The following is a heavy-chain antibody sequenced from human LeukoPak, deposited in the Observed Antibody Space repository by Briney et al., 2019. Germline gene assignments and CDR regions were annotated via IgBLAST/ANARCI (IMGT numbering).Heavy chain of an antibody. Sequence: GGTLSLSCAASGFTFSDYYLSWIRQAPGKGLEWVSYISSSGSTIYYADSVKGRFTISRDNAKNSLYLQMNSLRAEDTAVYYCARDASDISGCGMDVWGQGTTVTVSS. CDR2: ISSSGSTI. CDR1: GFTFSDYY. V-gene: IGHV3-11*01. J-gene: IGHJ6*02. D-gene: IGHD3-9*01. CDR3: ARDASDISGCGMDV.